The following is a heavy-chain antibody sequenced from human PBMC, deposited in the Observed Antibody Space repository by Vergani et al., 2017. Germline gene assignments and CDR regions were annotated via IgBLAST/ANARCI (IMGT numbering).Heavy chain of an antibody. CDR2: IRSKANSYAT. J-gene: IGHJ4*02. V-gene: IGHV3-73*01. CDR1: GFTFSGSA. D-gene: IGHD3-10*01. CDR3: ARDTAFGRVRGALGG. Sequence: DVQLVESGGGLVKPGGSLKLSCAASGFTFSGSAMHWVRQASGKGLEWVGRIRSKANSYATAYAASVKGRFTISRDDSKNTAYLQMNSLKTEDTAVYYCARDTAFGRVRGALGGWGQGTLVTVSS.